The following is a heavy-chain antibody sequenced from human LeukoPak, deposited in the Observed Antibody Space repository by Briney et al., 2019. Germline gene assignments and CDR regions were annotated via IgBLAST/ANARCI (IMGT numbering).Heavy chain of an antibody. CDR1: GDSVSSNSAA. CDR2: TYHRSQWYN. D-gene: IGHD6-13*01. J-gene: IGHJ4*02. Sequence: SQTLSLTCAISGDSVSSNSAAWNWIRRSPSRGLEWVGRTYHRSQWYNDYVPSVRGRITINPDTSKNHFSLQLTSVTADDTAVYYCARYTSAWYLDDWGQGTLVTVSS. CDR3: ARYTSAWYLDD. V-gene: IGHV6-1*01.